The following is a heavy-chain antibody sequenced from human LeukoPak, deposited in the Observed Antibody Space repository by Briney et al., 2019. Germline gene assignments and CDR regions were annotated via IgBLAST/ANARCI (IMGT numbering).Heavy chain of an antibody. J-gene: IGHJ4*02. V-gene: IGHV3-48*02. CDR2: ITSGGATI. D-gene: IGHD2/OR15-2a*01. CDR3: ARDKDFAFDY. Sequence: GESLKISCAASGFTFSSYSMNWVRQAPGKGLEWVSYITSGGATISYADSVKGRFTISRDNAKNSLFLQMNSLRDEDTAVYYCARDKDFAFDYWGQGTLVTVSS. CDR1: GFTFSSYS.